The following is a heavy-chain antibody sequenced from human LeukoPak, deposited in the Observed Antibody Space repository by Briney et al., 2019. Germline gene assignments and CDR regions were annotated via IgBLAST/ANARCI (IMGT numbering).Heavy chain of an antibody. Sequence: GGSLRLSCAASGFTFTTYWMSWVRQLPGKGLEWVANINQDGTEKYYVDSVKGRFTISRDNAKNSLDLHMDSLRVDDTAIYYCARQSLGASGLDHWGQGVLVTVSS. CDR2: INQDGTEK. D-gene: IGHD1-26*01. V-gene: IGHV3-7*01. CDR3: ARQSLGASGLDH. CDR1: GFTFTTYW. J-gene: IGHJ4*02.